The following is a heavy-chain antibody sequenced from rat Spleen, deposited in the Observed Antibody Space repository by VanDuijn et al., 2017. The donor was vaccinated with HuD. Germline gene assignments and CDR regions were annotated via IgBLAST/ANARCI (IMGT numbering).Heavy chain of an antibody. D-gene: IGHD5-1*01. CDR1: FYSITSSYR. V-gene: IGHV3-3*01. CDR3: ARGSWYFDF. CDR2: IDSAGST. J-gene: IGHJ1*01. Sequence: EVQLQESGPGLVKPSQSLSLTCSVTFYSITSSYRWNWIRKFPGNRLEWMGFIDSAGSTNCNPSLKSRISITGDTSKNQFFLQVNSIATEDTATYYCARGSWYFDFWGPGTMVTVSS.